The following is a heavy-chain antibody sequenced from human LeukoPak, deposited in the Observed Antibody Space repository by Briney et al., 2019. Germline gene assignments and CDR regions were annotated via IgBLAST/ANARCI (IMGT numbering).Heavy chain of an antibody. Sequence: PGGSLRLSCAASGFTFSRNNMNWVRQAPGKGLEWISYISFSSDMIYYADSVKGRFTISRDNAKNSLYLQMNSLRAEDTAVYYCARVSTVPKINNFDYWGQGTLVTVSS. V-gene: IGHV3-48*04. CDR1: GFTFSRNN. D-gene: IGHD4-11*01. J-gene: IGHJ4*02. CDR2: ISFSSDMI. CDR3: ARVSTVPKINNFDY.